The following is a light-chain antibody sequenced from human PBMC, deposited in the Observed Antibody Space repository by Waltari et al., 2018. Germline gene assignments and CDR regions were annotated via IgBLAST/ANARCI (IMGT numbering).Light chain of an antibody. Sequence: EIVLTQSPGTLSLSPGESASLSCRASQSLGNTYLAWYQQTPGQAPRPLIFDASRRATVIPDRFSGSGSGTDFTLTISRLEPEDFAVYFCQKYGRTPRPFGGGTKVEI. CDR2: DAS. J-gene: IGKJ4*01. V-gene: IGKV3-20*01. CDR1: QSLGNTY. CDR3: QKYGRTPRP.